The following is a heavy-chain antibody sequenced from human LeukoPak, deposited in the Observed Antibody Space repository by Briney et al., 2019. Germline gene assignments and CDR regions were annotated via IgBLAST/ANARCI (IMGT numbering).Heavy chain of an antibody. D-gene: IGHD6-13*01. CDR1: GFTFRNYA. Sequence: GGSLRLSCAASGFTFRNYAMTWVRQAPGKGLEWVSTISGSGGSTSYADSVKGRFTISRDNSRNTLYLQMNSLRAEDTAVYYCASGHRSPTSNWYGYFDYWGQGTLVTVSS. CDR3: ASGHRSPTSNWYGYFDY. V-gene: IGHV3-23*01. CDR2: ISGSGGST. J-gene: IGHJ4*02.